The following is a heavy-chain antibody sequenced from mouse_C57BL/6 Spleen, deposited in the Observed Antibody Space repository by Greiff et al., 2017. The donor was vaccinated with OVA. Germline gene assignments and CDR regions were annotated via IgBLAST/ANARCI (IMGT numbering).Heavy chain of an antibody. CDR3: ARSGTGTRYFDY. D-gene: IGHD4-1*01. V-gene: IGHV1-82*01. J-gene: IGHJ2*01. CDR1: GYAFSSSW. Sequence: VQLQQSGPELVKPGASVKISCKASGYAFSSSWMNWVKQRPGKGLEWIGRIYPGDGDTNYNGKFKGQATLTADKSSSTAYMQLSSLTSEDSAVYFCARSGTGTRYFDYWGQGTTLTVSS. CDR2: IYPGDGDT.